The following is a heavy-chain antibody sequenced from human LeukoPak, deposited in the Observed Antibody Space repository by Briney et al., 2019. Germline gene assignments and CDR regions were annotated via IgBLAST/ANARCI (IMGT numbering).Heavy chain of an antibody. J-gene: IGHJ6*03. D-gene: IGHD2-2*01. Sequence: PSETLSLTCTVSGGSISSGSYYWSWIRQPAGKGLEWIGRIYTSGSTNYNPSLKSRVTISVDTSKNQFSLKLSSVTATDTAVYYCARALYQPATSYYYYYYMDVWGKGTTVTVPS. CDR1: GGSISSGSYY. V-gene: IGHV4-61*02. CDR2: IYTSGST. CDR3: ARALYQPATSYYYYYYMDV.